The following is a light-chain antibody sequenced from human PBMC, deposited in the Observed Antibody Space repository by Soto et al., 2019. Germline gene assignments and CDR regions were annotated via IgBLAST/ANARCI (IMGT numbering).Light chain of an antibody. V-gene: IGLV2-8*01. Sequence: QSALTQPPSASGSPGQSVTISCTGTNSDVGGSNYVSWYQQHPDKAPKLMIYEVTKRPSGVPDRFSGSKSGNTASLTVSELQAEDEADYYCSSNSGGSNVKIFGGGTKLTVL. CDR2: EVT. CDR1: NSDVGGSNY. J-gene: IGLJ2*01. CDR3: SSNSGGSNVKI.